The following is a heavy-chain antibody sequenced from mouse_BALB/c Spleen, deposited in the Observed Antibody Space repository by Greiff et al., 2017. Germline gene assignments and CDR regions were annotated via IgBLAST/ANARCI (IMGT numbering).Heavy chain of an antibody. V-gene: IGHV14-3*02. J-gene: IGHJ2*01. D-gene: IGHD1-1*01. Sequence: EVKVVESGAELVKPGASVKLSCTASGFNIKDTYMHWVKQRPEQGLEWIGRIDPANGNTKYDPKFQGKATITADTSSNTAYLQLSSLTSEDTAVYYCARLRSFFDYWGQGTTLTVSS. CDR1: GFNIKDTY. CDR3: ARLRSFFDY. CDR2: IDPANGNT.